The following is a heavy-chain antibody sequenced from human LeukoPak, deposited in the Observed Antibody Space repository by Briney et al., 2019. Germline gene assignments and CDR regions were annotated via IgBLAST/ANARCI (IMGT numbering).Heavy chain of an antibody. CDR3: ARPTVFAFDY. CDR2: ISSSRSTI. Sequence: GGSLRLSCAASGFTFSSYSMNWVRQAPGKGLEWVSYISSSRSTIYCADSVKGRFTISRDNAKNSLYLQMNSLRAEDTAVYYCARPTVFAFDYWGQGTLVTVSS. CDR1: GFTFSSYS. J-gene: IGHJ4*02. V-gene: IGHV3-48*01. D-gene: IGHD4-11*01.